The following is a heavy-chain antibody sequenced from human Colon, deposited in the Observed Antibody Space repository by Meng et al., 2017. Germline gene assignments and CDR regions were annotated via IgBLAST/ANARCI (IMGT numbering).Heavy chain of an antibody. CDR1: GGSFSDYY. V-gene: IGHV4-34*01. D-gene: IGHD3-9*01. CDR2: IHPSGST. Sequence: QGKLRQGGAGLFKPSETLSPTCAVYGGSFSDYYLTWIRQPPGKGLEWVGEIHPSGSTYYSPSLQSRVTITLDTSKNQFSLTLSSMTAADTAVYYCARGVDWAKSGNFWGQGTLVTVSS. J-gene: IGHJ4*02. CDR3: ARGVDWAKSGNF.